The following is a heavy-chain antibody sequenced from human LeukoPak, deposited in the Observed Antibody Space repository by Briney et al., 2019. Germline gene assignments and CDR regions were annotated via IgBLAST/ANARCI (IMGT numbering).Heavy chain of an antibody. CDR3: ARGVTGSSGYYYPPDY. V-gene: IGHV3-66*01. D-gene: IGHD3-22*01. CDR2: IYSGGST. Sequence: RAGGSLRLSCAASGFTVSSNYMSWVRQAPGKGLEWVSVIYSGGSTYYADSVKGRFTISRDNSKNTLYLQMNSLRAEDTAVYYCARGVTGSSGYYYPPDYWGQGTLVTVSS. J-gene: IGHJ4*02. CDR1: GFTVSSNY.